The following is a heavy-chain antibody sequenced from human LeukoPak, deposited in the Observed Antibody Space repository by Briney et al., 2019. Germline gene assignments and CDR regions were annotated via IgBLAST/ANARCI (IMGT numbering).Heavy chain of an antibody. Sequence: PSENLSLTCTVSGGSISSSSYYWGWIRQPPGKRLEWIGSIYYSGSTYYNPSLKSRVTISVDTSKNQFSLKLSSVTAADTAVYYCARHTGSFRWFDPWGQGTLVTVSS. CDR2: IYYSGST. V-gene: IGHV4-39*01. J-gene: IGHJ5*02. D-gene: IGHD2-15*01. CDR3: ARHTGSFRWFDP. CDR1: GGSISSSSYY.